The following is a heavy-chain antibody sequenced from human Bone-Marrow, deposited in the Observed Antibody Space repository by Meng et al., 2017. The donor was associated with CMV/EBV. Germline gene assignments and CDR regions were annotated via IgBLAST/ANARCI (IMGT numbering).Heavy chain of an antibody. CDR3: ARATSHIVAIYYFDY. Sequence: LSLTCAASGFTFSSYWMSWVRQAPGKGLEWVANIKQDGYEKYSVDSVRGRFTISRDNAKNSLYLQMNSLRAEDTAVYYCARATSHIVAIYYFDYWGQGTLVTVSS. CDR1: GFTFSSYW. J-gene: IGHJ4*02. D-gene: IGHD5-12*01. CDR2: IKQDGYEK. V-gene: IGHV3-7*01.